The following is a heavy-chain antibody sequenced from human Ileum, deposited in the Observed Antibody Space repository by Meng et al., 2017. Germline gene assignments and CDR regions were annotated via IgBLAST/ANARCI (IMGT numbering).Heavy chain of an antibody. CDR1: GGSISSSFY. Sequence: HVQVQGSGPGLVEPSGTLSLTCTVSGGSISSSFYWSWVRQSPGKGLEWIGQIYLAGSPNYNPSLESRVTISVDKSKNQFSLRLTSVTAADTAIFYCVRHGGKYFDSWGQGTLVTVSS. J-gene: IGHJ4*02. CDR3: VRHGGKYFDS. CDR2: IYLAGSP. D-gene: IGHD2-15*01. V-gene: IGHV4-4*02.